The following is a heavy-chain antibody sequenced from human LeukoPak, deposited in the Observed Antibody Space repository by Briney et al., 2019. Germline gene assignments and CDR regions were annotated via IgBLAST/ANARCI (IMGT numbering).Heavy chain of an antibody. Sequence: GGSLRLSCAASGFTFNAYAIHWVRQAPGKGLEWVSLVKGDGVTTDYANSVKGRFTVSRDNSKISLYLQMSNLRTEDTALYYCVRDTGSGWDFDYWGQGTLVTVSS. CDR1: GFTFNAYA. V-gene: IGHV3-43*02. CDR3: VRDTGSGWDFDY. J-gene: IGHJ4*02. D-gene: IGHD6-19*01. CDR2: VKGDGVTT.